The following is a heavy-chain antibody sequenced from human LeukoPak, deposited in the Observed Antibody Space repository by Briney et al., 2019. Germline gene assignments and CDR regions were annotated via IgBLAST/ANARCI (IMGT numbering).Heavy chain of an antibody. D-gene: IGHD3-22*01. Sequence: GASVKVSCKASGYTFTSYDINWVRQATGQGLEWMGWMNPNNGNTGYAQKFQGRVTMTRNTSINTAYMELSCLRSEDTAVYYCARGPYYYDNSGYNYWGQGILVTVSS. CDR3: ARGPYYYDNSGYNY. CDR2: MNPNNGNT. V-gene: IGHV1-8*01. J-gene: IGHJ4*02. CDR1: GYTFTSYD.